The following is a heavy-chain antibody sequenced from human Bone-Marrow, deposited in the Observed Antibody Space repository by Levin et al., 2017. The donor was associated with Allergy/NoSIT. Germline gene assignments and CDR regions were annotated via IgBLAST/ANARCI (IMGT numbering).Heavy chain of an antibody. Sequence: ASVKVSCKASGYAFTNYGFSWVRQAPGQGLEWMGWISANNGKTNFAQKFQDRVTMTTDRDTSTVHMELKSLRSDDTAIFYCARDYYEYPAVADYWGQGTLVTVSS. CDR1: GYAFTNYG. V-gene: IGHV1-18*04. J-gene: IGHJ4*02. CDR2: ISANNGKT. CDR3: ARDYYEYPAVADY. D-gene: IGHD3-22*01.